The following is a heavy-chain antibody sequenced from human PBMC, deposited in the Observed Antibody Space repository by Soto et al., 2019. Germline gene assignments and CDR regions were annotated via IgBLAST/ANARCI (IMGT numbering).Heavy chain of an antibody. CDR1: GGSISSGGYY. Sequence: QVQLQESGPGLVKPSQTLSLTCTVSGGSISSGGYYWSWIRQHPGKGLEWIGYIYYSGSTYYNPSLKSRVTISVDTSKNQLSLKLSSVTAADTAVYYCARETRLSYDSSGYSTGFDYWGQGTLVTVSS. CDR3: ARETRLSYDSSGYSTGFDY. D-gene: IGHD3-22*01. CDR2: IYYSGST. V-gene: IGHV4-31*03. J-gene: IGHJ4*02.